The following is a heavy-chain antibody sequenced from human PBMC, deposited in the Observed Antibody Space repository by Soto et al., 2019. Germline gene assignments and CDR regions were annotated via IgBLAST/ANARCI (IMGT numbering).Heavy chain of an antibody. CDR2: ISGSGGST. Sequence: GGSLRLSCAASGFTFSSYGMSWVRQAPGKGLEWVSTISGSGGSTYYADSVKGRFTISRDNSKNTLYLQVNSLRAEDTAVYYCAKEQGTMRRAPPNYNWFDPWGQGTLVTVSS. J-gene: IGHJ5*02. V-gene: IGHV3-23*01. D-gene: IGHD3-22*01. CDR1: GFTFSSYG. CDR3: AKEQGTMRRAPPNYNWFDP.